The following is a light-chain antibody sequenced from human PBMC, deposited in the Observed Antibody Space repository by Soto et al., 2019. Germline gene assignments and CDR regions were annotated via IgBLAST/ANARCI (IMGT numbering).Light chain of an antibody. Sequence: VLTQPASVSGSPGQSITISCTGTSSDVGTYNYVSWYQHHPGKAPKLIIYEVSNRPSGVSNRFSGSKSGSTASLTISGLQAEDEADYHCTSYTRDTALVFGTGTKV. CDR1: SSDVGTYNY. CDR3: TSYTRDTALV. V-gene: IGLV2-14*01. CDR2: EVS. J-gene: IGLJ1*01.